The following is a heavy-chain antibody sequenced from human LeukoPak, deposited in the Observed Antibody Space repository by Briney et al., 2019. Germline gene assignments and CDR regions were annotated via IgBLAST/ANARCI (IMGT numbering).Heavy chain of an antibody. V-gene: IGHV3-30*01. D-gene: IGHD3-9*01. CDR3: ARDPRILTGYFDY. CDR1: GFTFSSYA. Sequence: GGSLRLSCAASGFTFSSYAMHWVRQAPGKGLEWVAVISYDGSNKYYADSVKGRFTISRDNSKNTLYLQMNSLRAEDTAVYYCARDPRILTGYFDYWGQGTLVTVSS. CDR2: ISYDGSNK. J-gene: IGHJ4*02.